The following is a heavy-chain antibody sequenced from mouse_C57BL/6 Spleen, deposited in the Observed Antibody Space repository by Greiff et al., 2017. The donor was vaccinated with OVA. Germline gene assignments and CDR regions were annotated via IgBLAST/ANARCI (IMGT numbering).Heavy chain of an antibody. CDR3: ARSKTHYYAMDY. J-gene: IGHJ4*01. CDR1: GYTFTSYW. Sequence: QVQLQQPGAELVKPGASVKLSCKASGYTFTSYWMQWVKQRPGQGLEWIGEIDPSDSYTNYNQKFKGKATLTVDTSSSTAYMQLSSLTSEDSAVYYCARSKTHYYAMDYWGQGTSVTVSS. D-gene: IGHD2-5*01. CDR2: IDPSDSYT. V-gene: IGHV1-50*01.